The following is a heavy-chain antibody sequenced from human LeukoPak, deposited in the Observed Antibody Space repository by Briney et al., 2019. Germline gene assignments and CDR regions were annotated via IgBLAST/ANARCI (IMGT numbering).Heavy chain of an antibody. CDR2: ISYDGSNK. CDR3: AKGRGDYDSAYFDY. V-gene: IGHV3-30*18. CDR1: GFTFSSYG. Sequence: GGSLRLSCAASGFTFSSYGMHWVRQAPGKGLEWVAVISYDGSNKYYADSVKGRFTISRDNSKNTLYLQMNSLRAEDTAVNYCAKGRGDYDSAYFDYWGQGTLVTVSS. J-gene: IGHJ4*02. D-gene: IGHD4-17*01.